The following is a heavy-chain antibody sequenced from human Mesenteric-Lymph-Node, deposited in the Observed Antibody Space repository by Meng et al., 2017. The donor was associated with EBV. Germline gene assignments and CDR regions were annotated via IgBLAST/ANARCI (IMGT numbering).Heavy chain of an antibody. CDR3: GRGRTYWYFDL. J-gene: IGHJ2*01. V-gene: IGHV4-61*01. CDR1: GGSVSSGSYY. CDR2: IYYSGSA. Sequence: QVHLQESGPVLVKPSDTLSPTCTVSGGSVSSGSYYWSWIRQPPGKGLEWIGYIYYSGSANYNPSLKSRVTISVDTSKNQFSLKLSSVTAADTAVYYCGRGRTYWYFDLWGRGTLVTVSS.